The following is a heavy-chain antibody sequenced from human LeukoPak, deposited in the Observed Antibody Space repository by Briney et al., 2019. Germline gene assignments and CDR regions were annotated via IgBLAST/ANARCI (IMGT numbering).Heavy chain of an antibody. Sequence: GGSLRLSCAASGFTFSSYGMHWVRQAPGKGLEWVAFIRYDGSNKYYADSVKGRFTISRDNSKDTLYLQMNSLRAEDTAVYYCAKDPIGIGPAFDIWGQGTMVTVSS. CDR1: GFTFSSYG. CDR3: AKDPIGIGPAFDI. J-gene: IGHJ3*02. CDR2: IRYDGSNK. D-gene: IGHD1-26*01. V-gene: IGHV3-30*02.